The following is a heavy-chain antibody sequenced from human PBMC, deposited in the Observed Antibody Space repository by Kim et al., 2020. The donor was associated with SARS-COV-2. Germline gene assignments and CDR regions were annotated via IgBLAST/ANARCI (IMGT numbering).Heavy chain of an antibody. CDR1: GFTFSSYA. CDR2: ISYDGSNK. Sequence: GSLRLSCAASGFTFSSYAMHWVRQAPGKGLEWVAVISYDGSNKYYADSVKGRFTISRDNSKNTLYLQMNSLRAEDTAVYYCARDPSLGYQWLGGNDAFDIWGQGTMVTVSS. CDR3: ARDPSLGYQWLGGNDAFDI. D-gene: IGHD6-19*01. V-gene: IGHV3-30-3*01. J-gene: IGHJ3*02.